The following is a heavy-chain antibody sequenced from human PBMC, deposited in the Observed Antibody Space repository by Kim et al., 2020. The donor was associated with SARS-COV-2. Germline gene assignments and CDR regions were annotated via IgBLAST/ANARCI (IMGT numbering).Heavy chain of an antibody. CDR3: ARMPGPANHIAAAVLGFDP. Sequence: SETLSLTCTVSGGSISSSSYYWGWIRQPPGKGLEWIGSIYYSGSTYYNPSLKSRVTISVDTSKNQFSLKLSSVTAADTAVYYCARMPGPANHIAAAVLGFDPWGQGTLVTVSS. J-gene: IGHJ5*02. CDR1: GGSISSSSYY. V-gene: IGHV4-39*01. CDR2: IYYSGST. D-gene: IGHD6-13*01.